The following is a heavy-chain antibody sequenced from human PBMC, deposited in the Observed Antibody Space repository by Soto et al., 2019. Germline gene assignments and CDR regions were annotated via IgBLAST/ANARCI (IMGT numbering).Heavy chain of an antibody. V-gene: IGHV4-34*01. D-gene: IGHD6-19*01. J-gene: IGHJ2*01. CDR1: GGSFSPYF. CDR3: ARLASGWQYYYFDF. Sequence: SETLSLTCAVYGGSFSPYFWIWIRQPPGKGLEWIGEINHSGSTNYNPPLTRRATLSVDTSKNQVSLKLTSVTAADTAVYYCARLASGWQYYYFDFWGRGTPVTVSS. CDR2: INHSGST.